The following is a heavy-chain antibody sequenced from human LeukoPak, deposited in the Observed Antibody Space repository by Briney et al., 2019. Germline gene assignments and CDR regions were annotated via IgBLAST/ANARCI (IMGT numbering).Heavy chain of an antibody. CDR3: AKRGYSYGQFDY. V-gene: IGHV3-30*18. Sequence: AGGSLRLSCAASGFTFSSYGMHWVRQAPGKGLEWVAVISYDGSNKYYADSVKGRFTISRDNSKNTLYLQMNSLRAEDTAVYYCAKRGYSYGQFDYWGQGTLVTVSS. CDR2: ISYDGSNK. CDR1: GFTFSSYG. J-gene: IGHJ4*02. D-gene: IGHD5-18*01.